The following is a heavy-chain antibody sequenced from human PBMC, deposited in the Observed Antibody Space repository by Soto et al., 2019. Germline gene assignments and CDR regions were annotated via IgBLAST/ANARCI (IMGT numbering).Heavy chain of an antibody. Sequence: ASVTVSCADSGYTITELSMHWVRQAPGKGLEWMGGFDPEDGETIYAQKFQGRVTMTEDTSTDTAYMELSSLRSEDTAVYYCATGVGTILNWFDPWGQGILVTVSS. V-gene: IGHV1-24*01. CDR2: FDPEDGET. CDR1: GYTITELS. D-gene: IGHD3-3*01. J-gene: IGHJ5*02. CDR3: ATGVGTILNWFDP.